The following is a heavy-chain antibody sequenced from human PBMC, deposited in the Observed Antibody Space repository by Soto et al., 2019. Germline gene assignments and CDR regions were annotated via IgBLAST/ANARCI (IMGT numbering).Heavy chain of an antibody. CDR2: ISAYNGNT. CDR1: GYTFTSYG. Sequence: ASVKVSCKASGYTFTSYGISWVRQAPGQGLEWMGWISAYNGNTNYAQKLQGRVTMTTDTSTSTAYMELRSLRSEDTAVYYCARGSLGPGYSSSWYPWDYFDYWGQGTLVTVSS. J-gene: IGHJ4*02. D-gene: IGHD6-13*01. CDR3: ARGSLGPGYSSSWYPWDYFDY. V-gene: IGHV1-18*01.